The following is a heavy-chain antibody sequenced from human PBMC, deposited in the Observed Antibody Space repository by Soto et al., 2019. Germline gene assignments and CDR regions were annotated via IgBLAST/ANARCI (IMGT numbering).Heavy chain of an antibody. D-gene: IGHD3-10*01. CDR1: GFTFSSYS. CDR2: FSSSNGNP. Sequence: EALLEESGGGLVKPGGSLRLSCVASGFTFSSYSMNWVRQAPGKGLEWVSSFSSSNGNPYYANSVKGRFTISRNNAKNSLYLQMNSLRVEDTAVYYCAKVRKLWFGAYGLDVWGQGTTVTVSS. V-gene: IGHV3-21*06. CDR3: AKVRKLWFGAYGLDV. J-gene: IGHJ6*02.